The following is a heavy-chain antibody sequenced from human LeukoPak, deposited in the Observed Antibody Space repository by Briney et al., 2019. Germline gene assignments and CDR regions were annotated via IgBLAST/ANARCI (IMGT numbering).Heavy chain of an antibody. CDR3: ARHVGYYGSGSYYNRHNWFDP. Sequence: SETLSLTCTVSGGSISSYYWSWIRQPPGKGLEWIGYIYYSGSTNYNPSLKSRVTISVDTSKNQFSLKLSSVTAADTAVYYCARHVGYYGSGSYYNRHNWFDPWGQGTLDTVSS. CDR2: IYYSGST. V-gene: IGHV4-59*08. CDR1: GGSISSYY. J-gene: IGHJ5*02. D-gene: IGHD3-10*01.